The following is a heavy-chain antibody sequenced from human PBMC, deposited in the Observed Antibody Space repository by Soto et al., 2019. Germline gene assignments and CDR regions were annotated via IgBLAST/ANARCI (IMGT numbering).Heavy chain of an antibody. D-gene: IGHD5-18*01. V-gene: IGHV1-69*01. J-gene: IGHJ6*02. CDR2: IIPIFGTA. CDR1: GGTFSSYA. CDR3: ARARTAMVYSPFDYYYGMDV. Sequence: QVQLVQSGAEVKKPGSSVKVSCKASGGTFSSYAISWVRQAPGQGLEWMGGIIPIFGTANYAQKFQGRVTITVDESTSTAYMELSSLRSEDTAVYYCARARTAMVYSPFDYYYGMDVWGQGTTVTVSS.